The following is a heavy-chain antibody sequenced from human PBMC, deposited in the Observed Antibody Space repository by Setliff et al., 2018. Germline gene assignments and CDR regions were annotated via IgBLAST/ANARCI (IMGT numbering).Heavy chain of an antibody. CDR1: GGTFSSYA. Sequence: ASVKVSCKASGGTFSSYAISWVRQAPGQGLEWMGGIIPIFGIANYAQKFQGRVTITTDESTSTAYMELSSLRSDDTAVYYCATEKFPGDWGDYWGQGTLVTVSS. J-gene: IGHJ4*02. D-gene: IGHD2-21*01. V-gene: IGHV1-69*05. CDR3: ATEKFPGDWGDY. CDR2: IIPIFGIA.